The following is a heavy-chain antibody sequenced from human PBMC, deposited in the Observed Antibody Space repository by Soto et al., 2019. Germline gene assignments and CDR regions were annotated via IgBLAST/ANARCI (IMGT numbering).Heavy chain of an antibody. CDR1: GFTFSTYA. J-gene: IGHJ4*02. V-gene: IGHV3-30*04. CDR2: ISSDGKNK. D-gene: IGHD3-16*02. CDR3: ARDVDNVWGSYRYTYAYYFDY. Sequence: QVPLEESGGGVVQPGRSLRLSCAASGFTFSTYAMHWVRQAPGKGLEWVAVISSDGKNKYYTDSVKGRFTISRDNSKNTLYVQMNNLRAEDTAVYYCARDVDNVWGSYRYTYAYYFDYWGQGTLVTVSS.